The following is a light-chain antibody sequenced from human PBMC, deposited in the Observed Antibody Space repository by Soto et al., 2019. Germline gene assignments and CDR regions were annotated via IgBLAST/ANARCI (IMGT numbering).Light chain of an antibody. J-gene: IGLJ2*01. Sequence: QSVLAQPPSASGAPGQRVTISCSGGTSNIGKNHLYWYQQLPGTAPTLLIYKNNQRPSGVPDRFSGSKSGTSGSLAISGLWSEDEADYYCAAWDDSLNAVIFGGGTKLTVL. V-gene: IGLV1-47*03. CDR2: KNN. CDR3: AAWDDSLNAVI. CDR1: TSNIGKNH.